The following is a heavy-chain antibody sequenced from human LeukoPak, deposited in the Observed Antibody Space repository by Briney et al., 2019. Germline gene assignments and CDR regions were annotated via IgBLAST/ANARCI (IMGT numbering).Heavy chain of an antibody. CDR3: ARDRAWNYFDY. CDR2: ISNDGSRK. D-gene: IGHD3-3*01. V-gene: IGHV3-30*03. J-gene: IGHJ4*02. CDR1: RFTLSSYA. Sequence: GGSLRLSCAASRFTLSSYAMSWVRQAPGKGLEWVAIISNDGSRKYYAHSVEGRFTISRDNSKNTLYLQMDSLRAEDTAVYYCARDRAWNYFDYWGQGTLVTVSS.